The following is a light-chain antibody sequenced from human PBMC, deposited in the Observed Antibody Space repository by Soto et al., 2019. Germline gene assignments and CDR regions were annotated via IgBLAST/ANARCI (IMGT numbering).Light chain of an antibody. CDR2: EVS. Sequence: QSVLTQPPSASGSPGQSVTISCTGTSSDVGGYNYVSWYQQHPGKAPKLMIYEVSKRPSGVPDRFSGSKSGNTASLTVSGLQAEDEADYYCSPYAGSNNLLFGGGTKVTVL. CDR1: SSDVGGYNY. CDR3: SPYAGSNNLL. V-gene: IGLV2-8*01. J-gene: IGLJ2*01.